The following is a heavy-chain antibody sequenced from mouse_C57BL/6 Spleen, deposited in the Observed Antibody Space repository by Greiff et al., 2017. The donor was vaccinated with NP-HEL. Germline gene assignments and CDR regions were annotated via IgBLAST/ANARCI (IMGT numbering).Heavy chain of an antibody. CDR1: GYTFTEYT. J-gene: IGHJ3*01. CDR2: FYPGSGSI. CDR3: ARHEGDGYYPAWFAY. Sequence: QVQLQQSGAELVKPGALVKLSCKASGYTFTEYTIHWVKQRSGQGLEWIGWFYPGSGSIKYNAKFKDKATLTADKSSSTVYMELSILTSEDASVYFWARHEGDGYYPAWFAYWGQGTLVTVSA. D-gene: IGHD2-3*01. V-gene: IGHV1-62-2*01.